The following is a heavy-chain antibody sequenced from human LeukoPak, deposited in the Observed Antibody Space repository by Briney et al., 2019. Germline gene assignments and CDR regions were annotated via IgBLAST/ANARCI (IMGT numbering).Heavy chain of an antibody. CDR3: AKVPHDYGEKYYFDY. D-gene: IGHD4-17*01. V-gene: IGHV3-23*01. Sequence: GGSLRLSCAASGFTFSSYAMSWVRQAPRKGLEWVSGISGSGGSTYYADSVKRRFTISRDNSKNTVYLQMNSLRAEDTAVYYCAKVPHDYGEKYYFDYWGQGTLVTVSS. CDR1: GFTFSSYA. J-gene: IGHJ4*02. CDR2: ISGSGGST.